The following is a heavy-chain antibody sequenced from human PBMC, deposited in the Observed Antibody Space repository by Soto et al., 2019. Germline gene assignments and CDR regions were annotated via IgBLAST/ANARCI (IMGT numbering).Heavy chain of an antibody. CDR1: GFTFSSGW. Sequence: GGSLRLSCAVSGFTFSSGWMHWVLQAPGKGPMWVSRINSDGSSTGYADSVKGRFTISRDNAKNTLYLQMNSLRAEDTAVYYCTTYPGIAVAFWGQGTLVTVSS. D-gene: IGHD6-19*01. CDR2: INSDGSST. CDR3: TTYPGIAVAF. V-gene: IGHV3-74*01. J-gene: IGHJ4*02.